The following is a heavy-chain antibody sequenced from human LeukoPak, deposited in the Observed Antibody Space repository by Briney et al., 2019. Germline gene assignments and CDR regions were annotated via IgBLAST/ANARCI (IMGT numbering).Heavy chain of an antibody. V-gene: IGHV4-61*08. J-gene: IGHJ5*02. CDR1: GGSISSGGYY. D-gene: IGHD1-26*01. Sequence: PSETLSLTCTVSGGSISSGGYYWSWIRQPPGKGLEWIGYIYYSGSTNYNPSLKSRVTISVDTSKNQFSLKLSSVTAADTAVYYCARAAQWDPSWFDPWGQGTLVTVSS. CDR2: IYYSGST. CDR3: ARAAQWDPSWFDP.